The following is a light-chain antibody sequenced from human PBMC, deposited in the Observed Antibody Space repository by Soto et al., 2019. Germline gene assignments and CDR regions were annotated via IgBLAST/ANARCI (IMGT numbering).Light chain of an antibody. CDR3: QQYSHWRT. J-gene: IGKJ1*01. CDR2: GAS. Sequence: EIMMTQSPANVSVFPGERATLSCRASQSIDSDLAWYQQKPGHVPRLLLYGASTRATGVPARFSGSGSGTEFTLPIISLQSDDFAVYYCQQYSHWRTFGPGTKVEIK. CDR1: QSIDSD. V-gene: IGKV3-15*01.